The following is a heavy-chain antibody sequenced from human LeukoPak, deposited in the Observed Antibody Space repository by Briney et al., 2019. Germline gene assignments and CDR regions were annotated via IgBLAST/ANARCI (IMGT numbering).Heavy chain of an antibody. CDR1: GYTFTSYD. CDR2: MNPNSGNT. V-gene: IGHV1-8*03. J-gene: IGHJ4*02. Sequence: ASVKVSCKASGYTFTSYDINWVRQATGQGLEWMGWMNPNSGNTGYAQKFQGRVTITRNTSISPAYMELSSLRSEDEAVYYCARRVALHSSSPPYYFDYWGQGTLVTVSS. D-gene: IGHD6-6*01. CDR3: ARRVALHSSSPPYYFDY.